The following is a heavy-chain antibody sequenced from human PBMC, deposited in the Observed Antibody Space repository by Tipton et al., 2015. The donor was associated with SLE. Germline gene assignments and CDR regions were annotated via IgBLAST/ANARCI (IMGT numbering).Heavy chain of an antibody. V-gene: IGHV4-34*01. D-gene: IGHD4-23*01. CDR1: GGSFSGYY. Sequence: TLSLTCAVYGGSFSGYYWSWIRQPPGKGLEWIGEINHSGSTNYNPSRTTRVTISVNTSKNQFSLKLSSVTAADTAVYYCARTVAPRGAFDFWGQGTLVTVSS. J-gene: IGHJ3*01. CDR2: INHSGST. CDR3: ARTVAPRGAFDF.